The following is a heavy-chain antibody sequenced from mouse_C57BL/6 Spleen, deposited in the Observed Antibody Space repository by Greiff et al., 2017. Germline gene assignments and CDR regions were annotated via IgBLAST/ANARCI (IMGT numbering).Heavy chain of an antibody. CDR1: GYTFTDYY. D-gene: IGHD2-4*01. J-gene: IGHJ1*03. V-gene: IGHV1-26*01. Sequence: VQLQQPGAELVKPGASVKISCKASGYTFTDYYMNWVKQSHGKSLEWIGDINPNNGGTSYNQKFKGKATLTVDKSSSTAYMELRSLTSEDSAVYYCARRSDDYLWYFDVWGTGTTVTVSS. CDR3: ARRSDDYLWYFDV. CDR2: INPNNGGT.